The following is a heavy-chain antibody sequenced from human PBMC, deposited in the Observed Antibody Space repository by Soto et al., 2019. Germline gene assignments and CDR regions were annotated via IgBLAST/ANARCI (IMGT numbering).Heavy chain of an antibody. CDR3: VKNSGWFNT. CDR1: GFTFGTTD. J-gene: IGHJ5*02. Sequence: QLLHSGGGLVQPGGSLTLSCAASGFTFGTTDMSWVRQAPGEGLEWVSSIDGSGGITYYADSVKGRFTISRDNSRNAVYLQMNNLRGDDTALYYCVKNSGWFNTWGQGALVTVSS. CDR2: IDGSGGIT. V-gene: IGHV3-23*01. D-gene: IGHD3-10*01.